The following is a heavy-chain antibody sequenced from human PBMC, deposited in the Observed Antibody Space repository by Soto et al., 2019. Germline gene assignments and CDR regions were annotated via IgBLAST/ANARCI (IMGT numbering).Heavy chain of an antibody. D-gene: IGHD3-16*01. CDR2: INPSGGST. V-gene: IGHV1-46*03. CDR3: TRTLTPNPPEYFHH. CDR1: GYTFTRYY. Sequence: ASVKVSCKASGYTFTRYYMHWVRQAPGQGLEWMGLINPSGGSTSYAQKFQGRVTMTRDTSTSTVYMELSSLRSEDTAVYYCTRTLTPNPPEYFHHWGQGTXVTVSS. J-gene: IGHJ1*01.